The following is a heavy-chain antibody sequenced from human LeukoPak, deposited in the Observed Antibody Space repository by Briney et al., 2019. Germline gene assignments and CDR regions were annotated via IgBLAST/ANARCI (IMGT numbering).Heavy chain of an antibody. Sequence: PSETLSLTCAVYGGSFSGYYWSWIRQPPGKGLEWIGEINHSGSTNYNPSLKSRVTISVDTSKNQFSLKLSSVTAADTAVYCCARGPARLYYYDSSGYYYSPHYFDYWGQGTLVTVSS. CDR3: ARGPARLYYYDSSGYYYSPHYFDY. V-gene: IGHV4-34*01. J-gene: IGHJ4*02. D-gene: IGHD3-22*01. CDR1: GGSFSGYY. CDR2: INHSGST.